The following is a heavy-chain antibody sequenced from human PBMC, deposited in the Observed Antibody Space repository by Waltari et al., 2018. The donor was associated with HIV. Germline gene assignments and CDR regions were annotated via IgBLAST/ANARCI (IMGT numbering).Heavy chain of an antibody. CDR2: IYYSGST. CDR1: GGSISRYY. CDR3: ARGVAFGGYYYGMDV. D-gene: IGHD2-21*01. J-gene: IGHJ6*02. V-gene: IGHV4-59*01. Sequence: QVQLQESGPGLVKPSETLSLTCTVSGGSISRYYWSWLRQPPGKGLEWIGYIYYSGSTNYNPSLKSRVTISVDTSKNQFSLKLSSVTAADTAVYYCARGVAFGGYYYGMDVWGQGTTVTVSS.